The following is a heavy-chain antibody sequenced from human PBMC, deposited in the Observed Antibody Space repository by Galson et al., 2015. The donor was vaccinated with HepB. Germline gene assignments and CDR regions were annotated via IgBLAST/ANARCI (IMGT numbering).Heavy chain of an antibody. CDR2: IYPGDSDT. Sequence: QSGAEVKKPGESLKISCKGSGYNFANYWIGWVRQMPGKGLEWMGIIYPGDSDTRYSPSFQGQVTISADKSISTAYLQWSSLKASDTAMYYCARRSYDFWSGYHPWGQGTLVTVSS. J-gene: IGHJ4*02. D-gene: IGHD3-3*01. V-gene: IGHV5-51*03. CDR1: GYNFANYW. CDR3: ARRSYDFWSGYHP.